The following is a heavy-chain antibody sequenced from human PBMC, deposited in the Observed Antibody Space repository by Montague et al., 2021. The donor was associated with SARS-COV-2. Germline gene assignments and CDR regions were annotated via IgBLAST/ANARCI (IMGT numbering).Heavy chain of an antibody. J-gene: IGHJ3*02. CDR3: ARHGLAGITIFGVVTPRGGFDI. CDR1: GGSISSSSYY. CDR2: IYYSGST. V-gene: IGHV4-39*01. D-gene: IGHD3-3*01. Sequence: SETLSLICTVSGGSISSSSYYWGWIRQPPGKGLEWIESIYYSGSTYYNPSLKSRVTISVDTSKNQFSLKLSSVTAADTAVYYCARHGLAGITIFGVVTPRGGFDIWGQGTMVTVSS.